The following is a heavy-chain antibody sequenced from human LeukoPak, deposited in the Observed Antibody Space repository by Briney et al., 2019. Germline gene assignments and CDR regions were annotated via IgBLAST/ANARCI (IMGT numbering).Heavy chain of an antibody. CDR3: VRDRGTYRPIDY. J-gene: IGHJ4*02. CDR2: ISYTGTYI. V-gene: IGHV3-21*04. Sequence: PGGSLRLSCAASGFTFSSYSMNWVRQAPGKGLEWVSSISYTGTYIYYADSVEGRFTISRDNAQNSLYLQMNSLRAEDTAIYYCVRDRGTYRPIDYWGQGTLVTVSS. D-gene: IGHD1-26*01. CDR1: GFTFSSYS.